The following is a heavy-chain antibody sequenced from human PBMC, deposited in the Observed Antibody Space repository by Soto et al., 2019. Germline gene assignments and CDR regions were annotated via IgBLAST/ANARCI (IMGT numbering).Heavy chain of an antibody. J-gene: IGHJ6*03. CDR1: GFTFSTYA. CDR3: AKECNSSSKKYYYLDV. Sequence: EVQLLESGGGLVQPGGSLRLSCGASGFTFSTYAMTWVRQAPGAGLEWVSTITNTGGRTKYTDSVKGRFSISSDKSKNTVYLQMTSLRAEDTDVYFCAKECNSSSKKYYYLDVLDRGAPVTVSS. D-gene: IGHD6-6*01. CDR2: ITNTGGRT. V-gene: IGHV3-23*01.